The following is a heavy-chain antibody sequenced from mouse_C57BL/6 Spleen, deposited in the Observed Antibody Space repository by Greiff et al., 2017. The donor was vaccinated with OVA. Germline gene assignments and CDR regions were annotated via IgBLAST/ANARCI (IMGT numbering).Heavy chain of an antibody. J-gene: IGHJ4*01. CDR3: TPHYYAMDY. V-gene: IGHV6-3*01. CDR2: IRLKSDNYAT. CDR1: GFTFSNYW. Sequence: EVKVEESGGGLVQPGGSMKLSCVASGFTFSNYWMNWVRQSPEKGLEWVAQIRLKSDNYATHYAESVKGRFTISRDDSKSSVYLQMNNLRAEDTGIYYCTPHYYAMDYWGQGTSVTVSS.